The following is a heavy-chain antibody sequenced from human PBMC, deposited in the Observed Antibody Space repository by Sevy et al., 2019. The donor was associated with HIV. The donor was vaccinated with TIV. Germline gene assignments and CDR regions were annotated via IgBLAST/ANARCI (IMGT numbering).Heavy chain of an antibody. CDR2: IGGGGGGT. J-gene: IGHJ4*02. CDR3: AKDQSTVTRDYFDY. CDR1: GFSFSSFA. D-gene: IGHD4-17*01. Sequence: GGSLRLSCAASGFSFSSFAMGWVRQAPGKGLEWVSGIGGGGGGTFYADSVKGRFPISRDNSKNMLYLQMNSLRDEDTAVYYCAKDQSTVTRDYFDYWGQGTLVTVSS. V-gene: IGHV3-23*01.